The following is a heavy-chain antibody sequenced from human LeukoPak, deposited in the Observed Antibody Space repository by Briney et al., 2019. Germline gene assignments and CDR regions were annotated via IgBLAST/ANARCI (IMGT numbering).Heavy chain of an antibody. CDR1: Y. CDR3: ASRTIDGYYFDY. CDR2: IYYSGST. Sequence: YWSWIRXPPGKGLEWIGYIYYSGSTNYNPSLKSRVTISVDTSKNQFSLKLSSVTAADTAVYYCASRTIDGYYFDYWGQGTLVTVSS. V-gene: IGHV4-59*08. J-gene: IGHJ4*02. D-gene: IGHD3-3*01.